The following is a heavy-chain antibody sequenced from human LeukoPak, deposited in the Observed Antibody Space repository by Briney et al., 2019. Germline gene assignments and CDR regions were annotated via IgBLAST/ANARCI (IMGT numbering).Heavy chain of an antibody. CDR2: MNPNSGNT. D-gene: IGHD2-21*01. J-gene: IGHJ4*02. CDR1: GYTFTSYD. V-gene: IGHV1-8*01. CDR3: AREHHNDFVFDY. Sequence: ASVKVSCKASGYTFTSYDINWVRQATGQGLEWMGWMNPNSGNTGYAQKFQGRVTMTRNTSISTAYMELSSLRSEDTAVYYCAREHHNDFVFDYWGQGTLVTVSS.